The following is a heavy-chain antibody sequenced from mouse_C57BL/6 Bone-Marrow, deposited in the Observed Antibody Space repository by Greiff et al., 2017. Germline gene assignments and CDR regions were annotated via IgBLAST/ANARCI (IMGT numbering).Heavy chain of an antibody. CDR1: GFTFSSYG. CDR3: ASNYYGSSYDY. D-gene: IGHD1-1*01. V-gene: IGHV5-6*02. Sequence: DVMLVESGGDLVKPGGSLKLSCAASGFTFSSYGMSWVRQTPDKRLEWVATISRGGSYTYYPDSVKGRFTISRDNAKNTLYLQMSSLKSEDTAMYYCASNYYGSSYDYWGQGTTLTVSS. J-gene: IGHJ2*01. CDR2: ISRGGSYT.